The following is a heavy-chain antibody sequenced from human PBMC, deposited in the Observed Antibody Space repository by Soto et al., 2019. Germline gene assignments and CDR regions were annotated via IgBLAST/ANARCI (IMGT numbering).Heavy chain of an antibody. CDR1: GFTFSSFA. Sequence: EGQLLESGGGLVQPGGSLRLSCAASGFTFSSFAMSWVRQAPGKGLEWVSAIGSRGDSTYYADSVKGRFTISRDNSKNTLYLQMNSLRAEDTAVYYCAKDLIYGYNSGRPFDSWGQGTLVTVSS. CDR2: IGSRGDST. CDR3: AKDLIYGYNSGRPFDS. V-gene: IGHV3-23*01. J-gene: IGHJ4*02. D-gene: IGHD6-19*01.